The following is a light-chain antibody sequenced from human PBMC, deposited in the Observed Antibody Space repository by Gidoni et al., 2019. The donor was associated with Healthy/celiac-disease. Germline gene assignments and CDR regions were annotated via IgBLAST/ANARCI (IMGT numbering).Light chain of an antibody. CDR1: QSVSSSY. Sequence: EIVLTQSPGTLSFPPGERATLSCRASQSVSSSYLAWYQQKPGQAPRLLIYGASSRATGIPDRFSGSGSGTDFTLTISRLEPEDFAVYYCQQYGSSLRTFGQGTKVEIK. J-gene: IGKJ1*01. V-gene: IGKV3-20*01. CDR3: QQYGSSLRT. CDR2: GAS.